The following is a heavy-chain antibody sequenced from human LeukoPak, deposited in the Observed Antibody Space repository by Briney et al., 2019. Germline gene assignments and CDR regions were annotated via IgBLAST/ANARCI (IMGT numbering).Heavy chain of an antibody. CDR1: GGTFSSYA. Sequence: ASVKVSCKASGGTFSSYAISWVRQAPGQGLEWMGWINPNSGGTNYAQKFQGRVTMTRDTSISTAYMELSRLRSADTAVYYYARENPNCSSTSCYYWFDPWGQGTLVTVSS. D-gene: IGHD2-2*01. J-gene: IGHJ5*02. CDR3: ARENPNCSSTSCYYWFDP. V-gene: IGHV1-2*02. CDR2: INPNSGGT.